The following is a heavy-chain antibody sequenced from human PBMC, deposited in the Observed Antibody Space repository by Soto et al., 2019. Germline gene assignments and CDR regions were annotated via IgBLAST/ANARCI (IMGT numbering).Heavy chain of an antibody. Sequence: TSETLSLTCTVSGGSISSSSYYWGWIRQPPGKGLEWIGSIYYSGSTYYNPSLKSRVTISVDTSKNQFSLKLSSVTAADTAVYYCARRKRKEEELLYYYGMDVWGQGTTVT. J-gene: IGHJ6*02. D-gene: IGHD2-15*01. V-gene: IGHV4-39*01. CDR1: GGSISSSSYY. CDR3: ARRKRKEEELLYYYGMDV. CDR2: IYYSGST.